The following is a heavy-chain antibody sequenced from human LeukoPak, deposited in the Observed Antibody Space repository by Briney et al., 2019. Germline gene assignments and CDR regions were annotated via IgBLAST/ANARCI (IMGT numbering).Heavy chain of an antibody. CDR1: GGSFSGYY. V-gene: IGHV4-34*01. D-gene: IGHD3-3*01. J-gene: IGHJ4*02. CDR3: ARRSPGVVKHFDY. Sequence: SETLSLTCAVYGGSFSGYYWSWIRQPPGKGLEWIGEINHSGSTNYNPSLKSRVTISVDTSKNQFSLKLSSVTAADTAVYYCARRSPGVVKHFDYWGQGTLVTVSS. CDR2: INHSGST.